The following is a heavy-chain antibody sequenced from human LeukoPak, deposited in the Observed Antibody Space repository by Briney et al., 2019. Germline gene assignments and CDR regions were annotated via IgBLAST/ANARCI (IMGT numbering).Heavy chain of an antibody. CDR1: GGSISSGGYY. CDR3: ARDLGLRLRRFDY. D-gene: IGHD5-12*01. J-gene: IGHJ4*02. CDR2: IYYSGST. V-gene: IGHV4-31*03. Sequence: SETLSLTCTVSGGSISSGGYYWSWIRQHPGKGLEWIGYIYYSGSTYYNPSLKSRVTISVDTSKNQFSLKLSSVTAADTAVYYCARDLGLRLRRFDYWGQGTLVTVSS.